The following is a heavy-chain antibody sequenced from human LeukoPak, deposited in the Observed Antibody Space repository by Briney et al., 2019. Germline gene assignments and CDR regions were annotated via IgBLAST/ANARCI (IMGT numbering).Heavy chain of an antibody. J-gene: IGHJ4*02. D-gene: IGHD5-24*01. Sequence: ASVKVSCKASGYTFTSYYMHWVRQAPGQGLEWMGIINPSGGSTSYAQKFQGRVTMTRDTSTSTVYMELSSLRSEDTAVYYCARESQYGYNYPDYFDYWGQGTLVTVSS. CDR2: INPSGGST. V-gene: IGHV1-46*01. CDR3: ARESQYGYNYPDYFDY. CDR1: GYTFTSYY.